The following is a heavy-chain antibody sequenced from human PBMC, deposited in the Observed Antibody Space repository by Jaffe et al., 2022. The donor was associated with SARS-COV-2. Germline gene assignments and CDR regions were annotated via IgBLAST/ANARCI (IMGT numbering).Heavy chain of an antibody. D-gene: IGHD3-22*01. CDR2: IKSKTDGGTT. Sequence: EVQLVESGGGLVKPGGSLRLSCAASGFTFSNAWMSWVRQAPGKGLEWVGRIKSKTDGGTTDYAAPVKGRFTISRDDSKNTLYLQMNSLKTEDTAVYYCTTDGWVITMIVVVTRTWGQGTLVTVSS. CDR3: TTDGWVITMIVVVTRT. J-gene: IGHJ4*02. CDR1: GFTFSNAW. V-gene: IGHV3-15*01.